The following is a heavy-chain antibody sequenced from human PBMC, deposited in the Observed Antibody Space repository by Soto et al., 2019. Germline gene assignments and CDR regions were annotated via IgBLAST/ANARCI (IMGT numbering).Heavy chain of an antibody. D-gene: IGHD3-3*01. CDR2: INAGNANT. V-gene: IGHV1-3*01. J-gene: IGHJ6*03. CDR3: ARDPSRFLPAIMAYMDV. CDR1: GYTFTNFA. Sequence: QVQLVQSGAEVKKPGASVKVSCKASGYTFTNFAIHWVRQAPGQRLEWMGWINAGNANTKYSQKFQGRVTITRDTSASTAYMELSSLRSEDTAVYYCARDPSRFLPAIMAYMDVWGKGTTVTFSS.